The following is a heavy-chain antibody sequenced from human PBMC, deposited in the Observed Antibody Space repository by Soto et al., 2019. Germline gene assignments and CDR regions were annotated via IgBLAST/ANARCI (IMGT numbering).Heavy chain of an antibody. CDR1: GFSLSTTTVA. CDR3: ARLSTVTNWFDP. D-gene: IGHD4-17*01. CDR2: IYWDDDK. J-gene: IGHJ5*02. V-gene: IGHV2-5*02. Sequence: QITLKESGPTLVKPTQTLTLTCTFSGFSLSTTTVAVGWIRQPPGKALEWLALIYWDDDKRYSPSLRSRITINKDTSKHQGVLTLTHMDPVDTGTYFCARLSTVTNWFDPWGQGTLVTVSS.